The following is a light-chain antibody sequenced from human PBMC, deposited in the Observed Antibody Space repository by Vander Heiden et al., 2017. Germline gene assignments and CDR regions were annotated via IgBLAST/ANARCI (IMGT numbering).Light chain of an antibody. CDR2: DDS. V-gene: IGLV3-21*02. J-gene: IGLJ1*01. CDR1: NIGSKS. CDR3: QVGDSSSYV. Sequence: SYVLTQPPSVSVAPGQTARITCGGNNIGSKSVHWYQQKPGQVLVLVVYDDSDRPSGIPERFSGYNSGNTATRTIGRVEAGDEDDYYCQVGDSSSYVFGTGTKGTVL.